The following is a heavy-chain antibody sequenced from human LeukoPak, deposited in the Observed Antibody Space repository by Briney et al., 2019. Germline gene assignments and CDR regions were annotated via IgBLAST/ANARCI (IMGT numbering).Heavy chain of an antibody. V-gene: IGHV4-34*01. Sequence: SETLSLTCAVYGGSFSGYYWSWIRQPPGKGLEWIGEINHSGSTNYNPSLKSRVTISVDTSKNQFSLKLSSATAADTAVYYCARVPFDYWGQGTLVTVSS. CDR1: GGSFSGYY. CDR2: INHSGST. CDR3: ARVPFDY. J-gene: IGHJ4*02.